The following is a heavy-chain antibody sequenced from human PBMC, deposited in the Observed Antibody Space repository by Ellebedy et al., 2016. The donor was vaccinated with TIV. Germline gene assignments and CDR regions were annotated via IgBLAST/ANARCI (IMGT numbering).Heavy chain of an antibody. D-gene: IGHD4-17*01. V-gene: IGHV1-18*01. Sequence: ASVKVSXXASGYTFTNYGISWVRQAPGQGLELMGWISGYNGNTNCAQKLQGRVTMTTDTSTSTAYMELRSLRSDDTAVYYCARFPGPLRRNYYYYMDVWGKGTTVTVSS. CDR2: ISGYNGNT. CDR1: GYTFTNYG. CDR3: ARFPGPLRRNYYYYMDV. J-gene: IGHJ6*03.